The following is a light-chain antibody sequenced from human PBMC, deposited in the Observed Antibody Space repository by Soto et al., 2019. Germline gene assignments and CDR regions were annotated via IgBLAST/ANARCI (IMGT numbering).Light chain of an antibody. Sequence: EIVLTQFPGALSLSPGERVTLSCRASQTVINTYLAWYQQKSGQAPKFLIYGASNRATGIPDRFSGSGSGTDFTLTISRLEPEDFAVYYCQQYGAFPPTFGGGTKEE. V-gene: IGKV3-20*01. J-gene: IGKJ4*01. CDR3: QQYGAFPPT. CDR2: GAS. CDR1: QTVINTY.